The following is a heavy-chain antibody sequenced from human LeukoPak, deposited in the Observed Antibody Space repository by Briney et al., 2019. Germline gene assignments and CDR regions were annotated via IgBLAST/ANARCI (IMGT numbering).Heavy chain of an antibody. Sequence: VASVKVSCKASGYTFTGYNVNWVRQAPGQGLEWMGWINPNSGGTNYAQKFQGRVTMTRDTSINTAYMELKRLRSDDTAVYYCARKIEVSLILWFGEDPPLDYWGQGTLVTVSS. J-gene: IGHJ4*02. CDR3: ARKIEVSLILWFGEDPPLDY. D-gene: IGHD3-10*01. V-gene: IGHV1-2*02. CDR2: INPNSGGT. CDR1: GYTFTGYN.